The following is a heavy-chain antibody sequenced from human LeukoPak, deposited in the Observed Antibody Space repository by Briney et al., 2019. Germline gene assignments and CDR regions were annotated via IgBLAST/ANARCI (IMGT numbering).Heavy chain of an antibody. CDR3: ARDHGSGWTWAYDY. V-gene: IGHV4-61*01. D-gene: IGHD6-19*01. CDR2: ISYSGST. Sequence: PSETLSLTCTVSGGSISSGSYYWSWIRQPPGKGLDWIGYISYSGSTNYNPSLKSRVTISVDTSKNQFSLKLSSVTAADTAVYYCARDHGSGWTWAYDYWGQGTLVTVSS. CDR1: GGSISSGSYY. J-gene: IGHJ4*02.